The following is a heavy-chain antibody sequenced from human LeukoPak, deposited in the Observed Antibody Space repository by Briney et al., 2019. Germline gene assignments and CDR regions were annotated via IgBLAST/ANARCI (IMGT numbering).Heavy chain of an antibody. V-gene: IGHV4-59*01. CDR3: VKFGVDYDMGV. J-gene: IGHJ6*02. D-gene: IGHD3-16*01. Sequence: SETLSLTRTVSGDSISGSYWTWVRQPPGQGLEWIGQIHYSGRADYNPSLKRRITISVDASKNQMSLTLTSVTAADTAIYYCVKFGVDYDMGVWGQGTTVTVSS. CDR1: GDSISGSY. CDR2: IHYSGRA.